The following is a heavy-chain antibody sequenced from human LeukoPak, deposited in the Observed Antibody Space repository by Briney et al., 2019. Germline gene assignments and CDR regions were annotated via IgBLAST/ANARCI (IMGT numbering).Heavy chain of an antibody. V-gene: IGHV1-46*01. CDR1: GYTFTSYY. J-gene: IGHJ6*03. CDR3: ARDRLVRDLYYYYMDV. D-gene: IGHD3-10*01. Sequence: ASVKVSCKASGYTFTSYYMHWVRQAPGQGLEWMGIINPSGGSTSYAQKFQGRVTMTTDTSTSTAYMELRSLRSDDTAVYYCARDRLVRDLYYYYMDVWGKGTTVTISS. CDR2: INPSGGST.